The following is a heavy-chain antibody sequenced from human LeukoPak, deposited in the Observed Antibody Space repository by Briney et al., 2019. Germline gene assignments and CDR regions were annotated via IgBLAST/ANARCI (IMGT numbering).Heavy chain of an antibody. V-gene: IGHV3-20*04. CDR1: GFTFDDYG. J-gene: IGHJ4*02. CDR3: ARSRGVGATPLSDFDY. CDR2: INWNGGST. Sequence: GGSLRLSCAASGFTFDDYGMSWVRQAPGKGLEWVSGINWNGGSTGYADSVKGRFTISRDNAKNSLYLQMNSPRAEDTALYYCARSRGVGATPLSDFDYWGQGTRVTVSS. D-gene: IGHD1-26*01.